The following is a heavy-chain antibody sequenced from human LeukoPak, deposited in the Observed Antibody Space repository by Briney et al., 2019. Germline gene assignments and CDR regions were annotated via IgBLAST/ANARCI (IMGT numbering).Heavy chain of an antibody. CDR2: IKQDGSEK. CDR1: GFTFSSYW. J-gene: IGHJ4*02. CDR3: ARGSTYYDSSGQVPFDY. V-gene: IGHV3-7*03. Sequence: PGGSLGLSCAASGFTFSSYWMSWVRQAPGKGLEWVANIKQDGSEKYYVDSVKGRLTISRDNAKNSLYLQMNSLRAEDTAVYYCARGSTYYDSSGQVPFDYWGQGTLVTVSS. D-gene: IGHD3-22*01.